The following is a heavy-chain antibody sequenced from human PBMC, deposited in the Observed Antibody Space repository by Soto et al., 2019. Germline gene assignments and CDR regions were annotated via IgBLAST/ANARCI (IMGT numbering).Heavy chain of an antibody. V-gene: IGHV4-61*08. CDR1: RDYLSSGDCY. J-gene: IGHJ4*01. Sequence: ALDTQSHTCTVARDYLSSGDCYWTWIRQPPGKGLEWIGNIYYSGSTSYNSSLKSRVTVSVDTSKNQFSLKLSSVTAADTAVYYCARDRPERFFDYWGQGTLVRVSS. D-gene: IGHD3-3*01. CDR2: IYYSGST. CDR3: ARDRPERFFDY.